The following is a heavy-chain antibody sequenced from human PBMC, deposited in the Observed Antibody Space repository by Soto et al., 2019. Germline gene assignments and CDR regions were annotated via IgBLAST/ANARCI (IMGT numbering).Heavy chain of an antibody. V-gene: IGHV3-21*01. J-gene: IGHJ4*02. CDR1: GFTFSSYS. CDR3: ARGDGMTTVTTILFDY. D-gene: IGHD4-4*01. Sequence: GGSLRLSCAASGFTFSSYSMNWVRQAPGKGLEWVSSISSSSSYIYYADSVKGRFTISRDNAKNSLYLQMNSLRAEDTAVYYCARGDGMTTVTTILFDYWGQGTLGTVSS. CDR2: ISSSSSYI.